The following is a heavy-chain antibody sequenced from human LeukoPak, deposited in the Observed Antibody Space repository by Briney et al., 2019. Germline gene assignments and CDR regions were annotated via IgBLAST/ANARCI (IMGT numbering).Heavy chain of an antibody. CDR1: GDTFSSYA. CDR3: TTEAAYYYDSSGYSKHPYYFDY. J-gene: IGHJ4*02. D-gene: IGHD3-22*01. Sequence: SVKVSCKASGDTFSSYAITWVRQAPGQGLEWMGGIIPIFDTSNYAQKFQGRVTFTSDDSTSTAYMELSSLRSEDTAVYYCTTEAAYYYDSSGYSKHPYYFDYWGQGTLVTVSS. CDR2: IIPIFDTS. V-gene: IGHV1-69*13.